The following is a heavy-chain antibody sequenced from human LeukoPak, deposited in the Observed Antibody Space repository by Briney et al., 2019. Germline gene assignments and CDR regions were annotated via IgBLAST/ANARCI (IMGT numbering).Heavy chain of an antibody. CDR3: AKYNAGSLDF. V-gene: IGHV5-51*01. J-gene: IGHJ4*02. CDR1: GYSFTSYW. Sequence: KIGESLKISCKGSGYSFTSYWIGWVRQMPGKGLEWMGIIYPGDSDTRYSPSFQGQVTISADTSRNTAYLQWNSLKASDTAMYYCAKYNAGSLDFWGQGTLLYVSS. D-gene: IGHD3-10*01. CDR2: IYPGDSDT.